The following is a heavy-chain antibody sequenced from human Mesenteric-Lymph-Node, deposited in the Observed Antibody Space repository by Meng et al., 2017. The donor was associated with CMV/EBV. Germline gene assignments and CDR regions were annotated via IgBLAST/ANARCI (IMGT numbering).Heavy chain of an antibody. CDR1: GFTFSSYW. D-gene: IGHD2-2*01. J-gene: IGHJ6*02. CDR3: ASEGGYCSSTSCRGYYYYGMDV. V-gene: IGHV3-7*01. Sequence: GGSLRLSCAASGFTFSSYWMSWVRQAPGKGLEWVANIKQDGSEKYYVDSVKGRFTISRDNAKNSLYLQINSLRAEDTAVYYFASEGGYCSSTSCRGYYYYGMDVWGQGTTVTVSS. CDR2: IKQDGSEK.